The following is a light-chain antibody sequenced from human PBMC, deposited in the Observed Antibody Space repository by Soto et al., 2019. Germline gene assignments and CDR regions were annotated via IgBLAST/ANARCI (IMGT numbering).Light chain of an antibody. CDR2: DAS. Sequence: EIVLTQSPATLSLSPGERATLSCRASQSVGTSLVWYQQKPGQAPRLLIYDASKRAIGIPDRFSGSRSGTDFTLTISSLEPGDSAVYYCQQRRAWPRVFGGGTRME. CDR1: QSVGTS. CDR3: QQRRAWPRV. J-gene: IGKJ4*01. V-gene: IGKV3-11*01.